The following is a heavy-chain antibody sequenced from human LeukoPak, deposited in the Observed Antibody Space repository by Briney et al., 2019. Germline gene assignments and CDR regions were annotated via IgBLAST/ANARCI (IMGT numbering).Heavy chain of an antibody. CDR1: GFTFSSYS. CDR2: SSSSSTM. V-gene: IGHV3-48*04. D-gene: IGHD3-22*01. Sequence: GGSLRLSCAASGFTFSSYSISSSSSTMYYVDSVKGRFTISRDNAKNSLYLQMNSLRAEDTAVYYCARYYYDSSGLGAFDIWGQGTTVTVSS. CDR3: ARYYYDSSGLGAFDI. J-gene: IGHJ3*02.